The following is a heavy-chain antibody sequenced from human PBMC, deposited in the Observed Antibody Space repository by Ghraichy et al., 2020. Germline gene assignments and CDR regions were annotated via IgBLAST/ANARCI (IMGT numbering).Heavy chain of an antibody. V-gene: IGHV2-70*11. CDR1: GFSLSTSGMC. Sequence: SGPTLVKPTQTLTLTCTFSGFSLSTSGMCVSWIRQPPGKALEWLARIDWDDDKYYSTSLKTRLTISKDTSKNQVVLTMTNMDPVDTATYYCARIPLAAAGRGGMDVWGQGTTVTVSS. D-gene: IGHD6-13*01. CDR3: ARIPLAAAGRGGMDV. CDR2: IDWDDDK. J-gene: IGHJ6*02.